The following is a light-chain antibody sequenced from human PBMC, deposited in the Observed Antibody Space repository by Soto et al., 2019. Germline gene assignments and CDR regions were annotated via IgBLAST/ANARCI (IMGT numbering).Light chain of an antibody. J-gene: IGKJ1*01. Sequence: EIVMTQSPATLSVSPGESVTLSCRASQSVGTNFAWYQQKPGQAPRLLIFGASTRAAGFPDRFSGSGSGTDFTLTISRLEPEDFAVYYCQQYGSSPRTFGQGTKVDIK. CDR3: QQYGSSPRT. V-gene: IGKV3-20*01. CDR1: QSVGTN. CDR2: GAS.